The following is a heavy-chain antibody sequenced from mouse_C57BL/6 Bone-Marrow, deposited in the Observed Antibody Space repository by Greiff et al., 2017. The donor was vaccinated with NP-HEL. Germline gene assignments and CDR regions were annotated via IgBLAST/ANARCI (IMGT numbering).Heavy chain of an antibody. CDR2: ISGGGGNT. CDR1: GFTFSSYT. V-gene: IGHV5-9*01. CDR3: ASQDFY. Sequence: EVKLMESGGGLVKPGGSLKLSCAASGFTFSSYTMSWVRQTPEKRLEWVATISGGGGNTYYPDSVKGRFTISRDDAKNTLYLQMSSLRSEDTALYYCASQDFYWGQGTLVTVSA. J-gene: IGHJ3*01. D-gene: IGHD3-2*02.